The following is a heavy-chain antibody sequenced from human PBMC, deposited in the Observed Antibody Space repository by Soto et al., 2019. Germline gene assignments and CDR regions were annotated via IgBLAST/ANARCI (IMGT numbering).Heavy chain of an antibody. CDR3: ARDRNIEVAGAQPLLP. J-gene: IGHJ4*02. CDR1: GYTFSSYG. CDR2: ISVNNGNT. V-gene: IGHV1-18*01. Sequence: QVQLVQSGAEVKKPGASVKVSCKTSGYTFSSYGVSWVRQAPGQGLERMGWISVNNGNTKYAQKVQGRVTMTTDTSTSTAYMELRSLRSDDTAVYYCARDRNIEVAGAQPLLPWGQGTLVTVSS. D-gene: IGHD6-19*01.